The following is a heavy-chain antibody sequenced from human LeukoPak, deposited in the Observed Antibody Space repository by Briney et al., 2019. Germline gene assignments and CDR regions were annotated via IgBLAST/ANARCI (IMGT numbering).Heavy chain of an antibody. V-gene: IGHV4-34*01. Sequence: SETLSLTCAVYGGSFSGYFWNWIRQPPGKGLEWIGEINHSGSTNYNPSLKGRATISVDRSKNRFSLKLTSVTAADTAVYYCARANEISNYNWFDPWGQGTLVNVSS. CDR1: GGSFSGYF. D-gene: IGHD1-1*01. CDR2: INHSGST. J-gene: IGHJ5*02. CDR3: ARANEISNYNWFDP.